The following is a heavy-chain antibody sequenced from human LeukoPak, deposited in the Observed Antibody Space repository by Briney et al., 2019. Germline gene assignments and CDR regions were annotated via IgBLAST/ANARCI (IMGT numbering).Heavy chain of an antibody. CDR2: INHSGST. CDR1: GGSFSGYY. V-gene: IGHV4-34*01. CDR3: ARFTVVTWTRDY. D-gene: IGHD4-23*01. J-gene: IGHJ4*02. Sequence: SETLSLTCAVYGGSFSGYYWSWIRQPTGKGLEWIGEINHSGSTNYNPSLKSRVTISVDTSKNQFSLKLSSVTAADTAVYYCARFTVVTWTRDYWGQGTLVTVSA.